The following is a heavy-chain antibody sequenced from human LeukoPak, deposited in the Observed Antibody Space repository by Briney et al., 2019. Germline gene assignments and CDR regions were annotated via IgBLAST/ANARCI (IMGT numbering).Heavy chain of an antibody. D-gene: IGHD2-2*01. CDR1: GDSISKYY. CDR2: INHSGST. Sequence: SETLSLTCIVSGDSISKYYWSWIRQPPGKGLEWIGEINHSGSTNYNPSLKSRVTISVDTSKNQFSLKLSSVTAADTAVYYCARRALGYCSSTSCYGGYYFDYWGQGTLVTVSS. CDR3: ARRALGYCSSTSCYGGYYFDY. J-gene: IGHJ4*02. V-gene: IGHV4-34*01.